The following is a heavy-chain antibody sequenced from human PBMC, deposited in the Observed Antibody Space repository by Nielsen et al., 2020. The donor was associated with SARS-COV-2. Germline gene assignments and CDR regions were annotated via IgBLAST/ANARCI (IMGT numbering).Heavy chain of an antibody. CDR1: GYTLTELS. J-gene: IGHJ6*02. Sequence: ASVKVSCKVSGYTLTELSMHWVRQAPAKGLEWMGGFDPEDGDTIYAQKFQGRVTMTEDTSTDTAYMELSSLRSEDTAVYYCATSLVGTGPKGELDYYYGMDVWGQGTTVTVSS. D-gene: IGHD1-1*01. CDR3: ATSLVGTGPKGELDYYYGMDV. V-gene: IGHV1-24*01. CDR2: FDPEDGDT.